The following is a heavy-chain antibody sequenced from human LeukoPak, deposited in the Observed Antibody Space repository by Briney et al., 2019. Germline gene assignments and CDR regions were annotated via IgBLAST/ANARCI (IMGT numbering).Heavy chain of an antibody. Sequence: PSETLSLTCTVSGGSISSYYWSWIRQPPGKGLEWIGYIYYGGSTNYNPSLKSRVTISVDTSKNQFSLKLSSVTAADTAVYYCARVGRYFDWLTLDYWGQGTLVTVSS. V-gene: IGHV4-59*01. CDR1: GGSISSYY. CDR3: ARVGRYFDWLTLDY. CDR2: IYYGGST. D-gene: IGHD3-9*01. J-gene: IGHJ4*02.